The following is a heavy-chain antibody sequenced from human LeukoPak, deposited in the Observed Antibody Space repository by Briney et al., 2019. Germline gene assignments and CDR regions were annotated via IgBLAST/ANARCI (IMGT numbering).Heavy chain of an antibody. J-gene: IGHJ5*02. V-gene: IGHV5-51*01. D-gene: IGHD5-24*01. CDR1: GYIFTNYC. CDR3: ARTDYNFWFDP. CDR2: IYPADSDT. Sequence: GESLQISCKGSGYIFTNYCIVWVRQMPGKGLEWMGIIYPADSDTRYSPSFQGQVSISDDKSINTAYLQWTSLKASDTAMYYCARTDYNFWFDPWGQGTLVTVSS.